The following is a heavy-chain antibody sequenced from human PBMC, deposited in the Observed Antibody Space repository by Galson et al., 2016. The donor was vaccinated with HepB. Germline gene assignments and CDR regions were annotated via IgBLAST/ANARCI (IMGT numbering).Heavy chain of an antibody. Sequence: SVKVSCKASGDSFNTYAFSWVRQAPGEGLEWMGGIIPIFVTTSYAQKFQGRVTITADESTSTVYMELSSLTSEDTAVYYCARWQKFSSSWYQAYSYYYYGMDGRGQGTTVSVSS. V-gene: IGHV1-69*13. D-gene: IGHD6-13*01. CDR2: IIPIFVTT. CDR3: ARWQKFSSSWYQAYSYYYYGMDG. J-gene: IGHJ6*02. CDR1: GDSFNTYA.